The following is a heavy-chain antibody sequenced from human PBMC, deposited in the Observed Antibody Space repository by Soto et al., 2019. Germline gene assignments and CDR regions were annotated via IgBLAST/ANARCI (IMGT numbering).Heavy chain of an antibody. V-gene: IGHV1-69*18. Sequence: QVQLVQSGAEVKKPWSSVTVSCKASGGTFSSYDISWVRQAPGQGLEWMGRIIPFIGTVNYAQKFQGRVKITADESTITAYMELTSLRSEDTAVYYCERVVMTTVREYYYYGMDVWGQGTTVNASS. D-gene: IGHD4-17*01. CDR1: GGTFSSYD. CDR2: IIPFIGTV. J-gene: IGHJ6*02. CDR3: ERVVMTTVREYYYYGMDV.